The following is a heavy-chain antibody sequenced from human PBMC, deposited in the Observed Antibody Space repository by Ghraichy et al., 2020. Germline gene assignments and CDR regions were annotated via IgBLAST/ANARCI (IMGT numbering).Heavy chain of an antibody. CDR2: ISGSGGST. J-gene: IGHJ4*02. D-gene: IGHD3-3*01. Sequence: GGSLRLSCAASGFTFSSYAMSWVRQAPGKGLEWVSAISGSGGSTYYADSVKGRFTISRDNSKNTLYLQMNSLRAEDTAVYYCAKDRNDFWSGPYLGYWGQGTLVTVSS. CDR1: GFTFSSYA. V-gene: IGHV3-23*01. CDR3: AKDRNDFWSGPYLGY.